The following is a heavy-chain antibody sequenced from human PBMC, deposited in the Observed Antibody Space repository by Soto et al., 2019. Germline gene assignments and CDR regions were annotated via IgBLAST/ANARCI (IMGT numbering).Heavy chain of an antibody. J-gene: IGHJ4*02. V-gene: IGHV1-69*13. CDR3: ARGKSDGYNVY. CDR2: IIPIFGTA. D-gene: IGHD5-12*01. Sequence: GASLQVSCKASGGTFSSYAIIWVRQAPGQGLEWMGGIIPIFGTANYAQKFQGRVTITADESTSTAYMELSSLRSEDTAVYYCARGKSDGYNVYWGQGTLVTVSS. CDR1: GGTFSSYA.